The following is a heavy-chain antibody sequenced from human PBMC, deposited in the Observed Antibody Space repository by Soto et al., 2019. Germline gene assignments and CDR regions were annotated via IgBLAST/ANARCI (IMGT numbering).Heavy chain of an antibody. CDR1: GFTFISYA. Sequence: GGSLRLSCAASGFTFISYAMSWVRQAPGKGLEWVSAISGSGGSTYYADSVKGRFTISRDNSKNTLYLQMNSLRAEDTAVYYCAKEEWELMDGSWFDPWGQGTLVTVSS. CDR2: ISGSGGST. D-gene: IGHD1-26*01. CDR3: AKEEWELMDGSWFDP. J-gene: IGHJ5*02. V-gene: IGHV3-23*01.